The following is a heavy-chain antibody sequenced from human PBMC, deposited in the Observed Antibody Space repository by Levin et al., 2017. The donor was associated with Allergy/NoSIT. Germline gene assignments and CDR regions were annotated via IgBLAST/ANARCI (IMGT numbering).Heavy chain of an antibody. CDR3: ARGQGRYSSSWSTTKGYYYMDV. CDR1: GGSFSGYY. J-gene: IGHJ6*03. V-gene: IGHV4-34*01. CDR2: INHSGSP. D-gene: IGHD6-13*01. Sequence: ESLKISCAVYGGSFSGYYWSWIRQPPGKGLEWIGEINHSGSPNYNPSLKSRVTISVDTSKNQFSLRLSSVTAADTAVYYCARGQGRYSSSWSTTKGYYYMDVWGKGTTVTVSS.